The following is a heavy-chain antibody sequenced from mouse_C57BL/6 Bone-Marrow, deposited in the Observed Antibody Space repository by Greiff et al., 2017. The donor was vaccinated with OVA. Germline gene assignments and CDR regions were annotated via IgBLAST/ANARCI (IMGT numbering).Heavy chain of an antibody. Sequence: ESGAELVRPGASVTLSCKASGYTFTDYEMHWVKQTPVQGLEWIGAIDPDTGGTEYNQKFKGKAILTADKSSSTAYMALRSLTSVDAAVYYCTYSYEGLSYRGQGALVTVAA. J-gene: IGHJ3*01. CDR2: IDPDTGGT. D-gene: IGHD2-12*01. CDR3: TYSYEGLSY. CDR1: GYTFTDYE. V-gene: IGHV1-15*01.